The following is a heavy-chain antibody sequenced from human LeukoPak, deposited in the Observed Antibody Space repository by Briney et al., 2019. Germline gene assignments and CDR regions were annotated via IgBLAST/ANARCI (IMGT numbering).Heavy chain of an antibody. J-gene: IGHJ4*02. Sequence: GGSLRLSCAASGFTFSSYAMSWVRQAPGKGLEWVSTISGSGGTTYYADSVKGRFTISRDSSKNTLYLRMNSLRAEDTAVYHCAKGYTSGWPYYFDYWGQGTLVTVSS. CDR3: AKGYTSGWPYYFDY. CDR2: ISGSGGTT. CDR1: GFTFSSYA. V-gene: IGHV3-23*01. D-gene: IGHD6-19*01.